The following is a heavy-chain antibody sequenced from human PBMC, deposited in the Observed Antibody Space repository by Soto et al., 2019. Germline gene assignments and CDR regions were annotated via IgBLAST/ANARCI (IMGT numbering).Heavy chain of an antibody. V-gene: IGHV3-23*01. CDR3: AKTISTLTNYYYGLDA. D-gene: IGHD4-17*01. J-gene: IGHJ6*02. Sequence: GGSLRLSCAASGFSFSTYPMVWVRQAPGKRLEAVSSISGSGDKTYYKDSVKGRFTISRDNSKNTVDLQMNSLRPEDTAVYYCAKTISTLTNYYYGLDAWGQGTTVTVSS. CDR1: GFSFSTYP. CDR2: ISGSGDKT.